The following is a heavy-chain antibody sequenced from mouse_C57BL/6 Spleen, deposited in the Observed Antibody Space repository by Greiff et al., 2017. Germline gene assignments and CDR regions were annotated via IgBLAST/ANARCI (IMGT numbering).Heavy chain of an antibody. Sequence: EVMLVESGGDLVKPGGSLKLSCAASGFTFSSYGMSWVRQTPDKRLEWVATISSGGSYTYYPDSVKGRFTISRDNAKNTLYLQMSSLKSEDTAMYYCAGREGNLFDYWGQGTTLTVSS. J-gene: IGHJ2*01. V-gene: IGHV5-6*02. CDR3: AGREGNLFDY. D-gene: IGHD2-1*01. CDR2: ISSGGSYT. CDR1: GFTFSSYG.